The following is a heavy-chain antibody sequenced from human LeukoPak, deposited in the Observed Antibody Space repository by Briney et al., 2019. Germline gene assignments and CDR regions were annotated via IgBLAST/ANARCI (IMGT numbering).Heavy chain of an antibody. CDR2: ISGSGGST. Sequence: PGGSLRLSCAASGFTFSSYAMSWVRQAPGKGLEWVSAISGSGGSTYYADSVKGRFTISRDNSKNTLYLQMNSLRAEDTAVYYCAKVSWYNWNDGYFDYWGQGTLVTVPS. J-gene: IGHJ4*02. V-gene: IGHV3-23*01. CDR3: AKVSWYNWNDGYFDY. D-gene: IGHD1-1*01. CDR1: GFTFSSYA.